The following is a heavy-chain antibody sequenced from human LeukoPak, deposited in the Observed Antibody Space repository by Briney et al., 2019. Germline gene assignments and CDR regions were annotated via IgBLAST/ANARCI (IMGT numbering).Heavy chain of an antibody. V-gene: IGHV3-11*01. CDR2: ISSSGSTI. Sequence: GGSLRLSCAASGFTFSDYYMSWIRQAPGKGLEWVSYISSSGSTIYYADSVKGRFTISRDNAKNSLYLQMNSLRAEDTAVYYWASFYDISPGTARTDYYLDVWGKGTTVTGSS. CDR1: GFTFSDYY. J-gene: IGHJ6*03. D-gene: IGHD3-9*01. CDR3: ASFYDISPGTARTDYYLDV.